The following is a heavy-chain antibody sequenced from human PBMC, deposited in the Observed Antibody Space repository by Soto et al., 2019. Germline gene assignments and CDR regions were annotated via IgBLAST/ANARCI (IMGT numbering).Heavy chain of an antibody. J-gene: IGHJ5*02. Sequence: QVQLQQWGAGLLKPSETLSLTCAVYGGSFSGYYWSWIRQPPGKGLAWIGEMNHSGSTNYNPSLKSRVTISVDTSKNQFSLKLSSVTAADTAVYYCARVRGYSSSSSWFDPWGQGTLVTVSS. CDR3: ARVRGYSSSSSWFDP. CDR2: MNHSGST. V-gene: IGHV4-34*01. CDR1: GGSFSGYY. D-gene: IGHD6-6*01.